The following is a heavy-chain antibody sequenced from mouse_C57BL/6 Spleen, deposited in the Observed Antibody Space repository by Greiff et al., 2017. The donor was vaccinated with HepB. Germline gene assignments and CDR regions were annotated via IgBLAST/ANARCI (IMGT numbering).Heavy chain of an antibody. Sequence: QVQLKQPGAELVKPGASVKVSCKASGYTFTSYWMHWVKQRPGQGLEWIGRIHPSDSDTNYNQKFKGKATLTVDKSSSTAYMQLSSLTSEDSAVYYCAIDSSGPYYYAMDYWGQGTSVTVSS. V-gene: IGHV1-74*01. J-gene: IGHJ4*01. CDR3: AIDSSGPYYYAMDY. CDR2: IHPSDSDT. D-gene: IGHD3-2*02. CDR1: GYTFTSYW.